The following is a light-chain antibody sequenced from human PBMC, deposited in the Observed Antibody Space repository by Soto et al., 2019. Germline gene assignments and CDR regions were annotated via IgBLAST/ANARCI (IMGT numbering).Light chain of an antibody. V-gene: IGKV3-11*01. Sequence: EIVLTQSPATLSLSPGERATLSCRASQSVSSYLAWYQQKPGQAPRLLIYDASNRANGIPARSSGSGSGTDFTLTTSSLEPEDFAVYYCQQRSNWPPMYTFGQGTKLEIK. J-gene: IGKJ2*01. CDR3: QQRSNWPPMYT. CDR1: QSVSSY. CDR2: DAS.